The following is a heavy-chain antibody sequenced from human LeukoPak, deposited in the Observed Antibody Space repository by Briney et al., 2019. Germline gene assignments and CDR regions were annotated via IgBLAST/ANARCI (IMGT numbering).Heavy chain of an antibody. J-gene: IGHJ4*02. CDR3: ARARIPYSSSWDRGDDFDY. CDR2: IWYDGSNR. D-gene: IGHD6-13*01. Sequence: GGSLRLSCAASGFTFSSYGMHWVRQAPGKGLEWVAVIWYDGSNRYYADSVKGRFTISRDNSKNTLYLQMNSLRAEDTAVYYCARARIPYSSSWDRGDDFDYWGQGTLVTVSS. CDR1: GFTFSSYG. V-gene: IGHV3-33*01.